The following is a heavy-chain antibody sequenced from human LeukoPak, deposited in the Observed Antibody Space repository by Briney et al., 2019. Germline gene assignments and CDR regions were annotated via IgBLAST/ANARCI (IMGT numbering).Heavy chain of an antibody. Sequence: SVKVSCKASGGTFSSYAISWVRQAPGQGLEWMGGIIPIFGTANYAQKFQGRVTITADESTSTAYMELSSLRSEDTAVYYCAREGDSSSSSPPCFDYWGRGTLVTVSS. CDR1: GGTFSSYA. CDR2: IIPIFGTA. D-gene: IGHD6-6*01. J-gene: IGHJ4*02. CDR3: AREGDSSSSSPPCFDY. V-gene: IGHV1-69*01.